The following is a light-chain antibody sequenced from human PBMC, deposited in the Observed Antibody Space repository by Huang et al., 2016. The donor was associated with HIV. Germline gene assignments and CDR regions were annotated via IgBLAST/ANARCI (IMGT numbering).Light chain of an antibody. CDR1: QGISSY. CDR3: QQLNSYPPT. CDR2: AAS. Sequence: IQLTQSPSSLSASVGDRVTITCRASQGISSYLAWYQQKPGKAPKLLIYAASTLQGGVPSRFSGSGSGTDFTLTISSLQPEDFATYHCQQLNSYPPTFGQGTKVEIK. J-gene: IGKJ1*01. V-gene: IGKV1-9*01.